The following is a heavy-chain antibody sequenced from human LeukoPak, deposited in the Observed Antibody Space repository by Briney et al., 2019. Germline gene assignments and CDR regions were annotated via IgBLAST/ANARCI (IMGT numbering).Heavy chain of an antibody. CDR3: ARWAGSYGHTYYFDY. D-gene: IGHD5-18*01. V-gene: IGHV5-51*01. Sequence: RASLKVSCKGSGYSFTSYWIGWVRQMPGKGLEWMGIIYPGDSDTRYSPSFQGQVTISADKSISTAYLPWSSLKASDTAMYYCARWAGSYGHTYYFDYWGQGTLVTVSS. CDR1: GYSFTSYW. J-gene: IGHJ4*02. CDR2: IYPGDSDT.